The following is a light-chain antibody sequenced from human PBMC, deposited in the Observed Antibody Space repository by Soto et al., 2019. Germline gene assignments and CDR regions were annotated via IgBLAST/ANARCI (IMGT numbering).Light chain of an antibody. CDR2: DVS. J-gene: IGKJ1*01. V-gene: IGKV1-5*01. CDR1: QSISGW. Sequence: DIQMTQSPSTPCASVGDRVTITSRASQSISGWLAWYQQKPGKAPKLLIYDVSSLESGVPSRFSGSGSGTEFTLAISSLQPDDFATYYCQQYNSYPWTFGQGTKVDI. CDR3: QQYNSYPWT.